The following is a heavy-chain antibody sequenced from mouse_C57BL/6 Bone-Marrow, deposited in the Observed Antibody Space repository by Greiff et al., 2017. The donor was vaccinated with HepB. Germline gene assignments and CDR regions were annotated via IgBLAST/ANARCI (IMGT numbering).Heavy chain of an antibody. CDR3: ANFYAMDY. CDR1: GYAFSSSW. Sequence: QVHLQQSGPELVKPGASVKISCKASGYAFSSSWMNWVKQRPGKGLEWIGRIYPGDGDTNYNGKFKGKATLTADKSSSTAYMQLSSLTSEDSAVYFCANFYAMDYWGQGTSVTVSS. V-gene: IGHV1-82*01. CDR2: IYPGDGDT. J-gene: IGHJ4*01.